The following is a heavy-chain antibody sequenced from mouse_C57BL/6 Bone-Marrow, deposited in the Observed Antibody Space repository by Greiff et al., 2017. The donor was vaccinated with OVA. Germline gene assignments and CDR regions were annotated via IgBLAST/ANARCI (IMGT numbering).Heavy chain of an antibody. V-gene: IGHV2-2*01. CDR2: IWSGGST. D-gene: IGHD1-1*01. CDR1: GFSLTSYG. J-gene: IGHJ3*01. CDR3: ARKNYGSSYVGFAY. Sequence: VQLQQSGPGLVQPSQSPSITCTVSGFSLTSYGVHWVRQSPGKGLEWLGVIWSGGSTDYNAAFISRLSISKDNSKSQVFFKMNSLQADDTAIYYCARKNYGSSYVGFAYWGQGTLVTVSA.